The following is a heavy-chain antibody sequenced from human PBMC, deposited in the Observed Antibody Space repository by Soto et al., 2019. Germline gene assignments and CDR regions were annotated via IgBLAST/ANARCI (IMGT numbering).Heavy chain of an antibody. CDR2: IWYDGSNK. V-gene: IGHV3-33*01. Sequence: VQLVESGGGVVQPGRSLRLSCAASGFTFSSYGMHWVRQAPGKGLEWVAVIWYDGSNKYYADSVKGRFTISRDNSKNALYLQRNSLRAEDTAVYYCARDSSGYDILTGYSDYWGQGTLVTVSS. J-gene: IGHJ4*02. CDR3: ARDSSGYDILTGYSDY. CDR1: GFTFSSYG. D-gene: IGHD3-9*01.